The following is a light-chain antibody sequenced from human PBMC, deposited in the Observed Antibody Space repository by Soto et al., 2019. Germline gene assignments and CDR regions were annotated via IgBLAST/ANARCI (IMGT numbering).Light chain of an antibody. CDR1: QSISNNY. J-gene: IGKJ2*01. CDR3: QQYGISPLMYT. CDR2: GAS. V-gene: IGKV3-20*01. Sequence: EIVLMQSPGTLSLSPGERATLSCRASQSISNNYLAWYQQKPGQSPRLLIYGASTRATGVPDRFSGSGSGTDFTLTITRLDPEDFAVYYCQQYGISPLMYTFGQGSKLVVK.